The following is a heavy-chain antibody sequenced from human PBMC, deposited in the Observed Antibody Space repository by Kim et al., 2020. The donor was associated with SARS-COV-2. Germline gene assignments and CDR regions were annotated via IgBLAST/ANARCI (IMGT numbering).Heavy chain of an antibody. CDR3: ARDKKSGYYDSSGYYPFDY. Sequence: GGSLRLSCAASGFTFSSYSMNWVRQAPGKGLEWVSSISSSSSYIYYADSVKGRFTISRDNAKNSLYLQMNSLRAEDTAVYYCARDKKSGYYDSSGYYPFDYWGQGTLVTVSS. V-gene: IGHV3-21*01. D-gene: IGHD3-22*01. CDR2: ISSSSSYI. J-gene: IGHJ4*02. CDR1: GFTFSSYS.